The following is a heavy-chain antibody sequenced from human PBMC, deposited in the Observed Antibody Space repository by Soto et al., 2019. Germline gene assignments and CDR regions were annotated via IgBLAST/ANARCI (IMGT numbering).Heavy chain of an antibody. J-gene: IGHJ4*02. CDR1: GDSISRSHW. D-gene: IGHD3-22*01. Sequence: QVQLQESGPGLVRPSGALSVTCAVSGDSISRSHWCSLVRQSPGKGLEWIGEISHSGITNYNPSLKRRVTISGYKSKNQLSLKLTSVTAADTDVYYCARVRYDRSGFDHWGQGTLVSVSA. CDR2: ISHSGIT. V-gene: IGHV4-4*02. CDR3: ARVRYDRSGFDH.